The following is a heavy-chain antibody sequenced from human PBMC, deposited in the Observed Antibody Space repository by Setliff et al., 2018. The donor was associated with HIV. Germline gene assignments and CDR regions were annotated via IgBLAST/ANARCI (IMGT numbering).Heavy chain of an antibody. CDR2: IYTSGST. CDR1: GGSISSYY. J-gene: IGHJ6*03. D-gene: IGHD2-15*01. CDR3: ALTGHRLLRGYMDV. V-gene: IGHV4-4*07. Sequence: SETLSLTCTVSGGSISSYYWSWIRQPAGKGLEWIGRIYTSGSTNYNPSLKSRVTMSVDTSKNQFSLKLSSVTAADTAVYYCALTGHRLLRGYMDVWGKGTTVTVSS.